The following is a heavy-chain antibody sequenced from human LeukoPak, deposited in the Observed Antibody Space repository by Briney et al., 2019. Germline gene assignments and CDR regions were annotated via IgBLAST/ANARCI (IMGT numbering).Heavy chain of an antibody. V-gene: IGHV3-23*01. CDR2: ISGSGGGT. J-gene: IGHJ4*02. D-gene: IGHD4-17*01. Sequence: PGASLRLSCAASGFTISSYWMSWVRQAPGKGLEWVSGISGSGGGTFYADSVRGRFTISRDNSKNTVYLQMNSLRAEDTAVYYCAKSATTVTSNFDYWGQGTLVTVSS. CDR3: AKSATTVTSNFDY. CDR1: GFTISSYW.